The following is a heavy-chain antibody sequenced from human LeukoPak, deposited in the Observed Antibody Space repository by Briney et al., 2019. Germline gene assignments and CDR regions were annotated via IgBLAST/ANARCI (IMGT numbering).Heavy chain of an antibody. D-gene: IGHD6-6*01. CDR3: ARRLVRGYFDY. CDR1: GFTFSSYA. CDR2: ISGSGGST. V-gene: IGHV3-23*01. Sequence: GGSLRLSCAAPGFTFSSYAMSWVRQAPGKGLEWVSAISGSGGSTYYADSVKGRFTISRDNSKNTLYLQMNSLRAEDTAVYYCARRLVRGYFDYWGQGTLVTVSS. J-gene: IGHJ4*02.